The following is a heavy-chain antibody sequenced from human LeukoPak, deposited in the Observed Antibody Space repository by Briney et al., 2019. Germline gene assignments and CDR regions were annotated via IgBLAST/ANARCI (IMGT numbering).Heavy chain of an antibody. CDR1: GGSISSGDYY. Sequence: SETLSLTCTVSGGSISSGDYYWSWIRQPPGKGLEWIGYVYYSGSTYYNPSLKSRATISVDTSKNQLSLKLSSVTAADTAVYYRASSLYSNYPFDYWGQGTLVTVSS. V-gene: IGHV4-30-4*08. CDR2: VYYSGST. J-gene: IGHJ4*02. D-gene: IGHD4-11*01. CDR3: ASSLYSNYPFDY.